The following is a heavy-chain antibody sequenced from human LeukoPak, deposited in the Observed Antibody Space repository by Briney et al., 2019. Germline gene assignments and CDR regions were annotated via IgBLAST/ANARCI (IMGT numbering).Heavy chain of an antibody. J-gene: IGHJ4*02. CDR1: GFIFSNYA. V-gene: IGHV3-23*01. CDR3: AKNSARTTVTTGLSY. D-gene: IGHD4-17*01. Sequence: GGSLRLSCAASGFIFSNYAMTWVRQAPGKGLEWVSAIGGSGASTYYADSVKGRFTISRDNSKNTVYLQLNSLRAEDTAVYYCAKNSARTTVTTGLSYWGQGTLVTVSS. CDR2: IGGSGAST.